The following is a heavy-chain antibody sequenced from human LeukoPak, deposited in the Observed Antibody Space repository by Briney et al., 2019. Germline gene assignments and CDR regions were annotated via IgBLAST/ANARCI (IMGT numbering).Heavy chain of an antibody. CDR1: GFTVSSKY. D-gene: IGHD3-10*01. CDR3: ARGLYASGSYYNFFDY. J-gene: IGHJ4*02. V-gene: IGHV3-66*01. Sequence: QPGGSLRLSCAASGFTVSSKYMSWVRQAPGKGLEWVSVIFNGGSTYYADSVKGRFTISTDNSKNMFYLQMNSLRAKGTAVYYCARGLYASGSYYNFFDYWAQGTLVTVSS. CDR2: IFNGGST.